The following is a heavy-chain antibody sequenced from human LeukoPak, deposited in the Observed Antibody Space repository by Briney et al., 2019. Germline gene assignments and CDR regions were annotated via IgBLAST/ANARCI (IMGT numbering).Heavy chain of an antibody. Sequence: ASVKVSCKASGYTFTSHEMHWVRQAPGQGLAWMGTINPSGGGTGYAQKFRGRVIMTRDTSTSTVYMELSSLRSEDTAMYYCARVRSCGGDCYYFDYWGQGTLVTVSS. CDR3: ARVRSCGGDCYYFDY. D-gene: IGHD2-21*02. CDR1: GYTFTSHE. V-gene: IGHV1-46*01. CDR2: INPSGGGT. J-gene: IGHJ4*02.